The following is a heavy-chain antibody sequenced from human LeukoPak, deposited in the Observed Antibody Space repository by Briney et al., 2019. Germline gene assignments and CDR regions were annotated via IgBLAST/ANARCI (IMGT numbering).Heavy chain of an antibody. CDR1: GFSFSTYW. D-gene: IGHD5-18*01. CDR2: IKHDGSDK. V-gene: IGHV3-7*05. J-gene: IGHJ4*02. CDR3: SRDDRYSSWN. Sequence: GGSLRLSCAASGFSFSTYWMSWVRQAPGKGLEWVANIKHDGSDKYYVDSVKGRFTISRDNAKNSLFLQMNSLRAEDTAVYYCSRDDRYSSWNWGQGTLVTVSS.